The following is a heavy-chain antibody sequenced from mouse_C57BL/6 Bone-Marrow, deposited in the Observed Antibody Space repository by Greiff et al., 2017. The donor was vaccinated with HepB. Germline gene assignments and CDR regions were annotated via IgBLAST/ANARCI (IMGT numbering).Heavy chain of an antibody. Sequence: EVQLVESGGGLVQPGGSLSLSCAASGFTFTDYYMSWVRQPPGKALEWLGFIRNKANGYTTEYSASVKGRFTISRDNSQSILYLQMNALRAEDSATYYCARGGYYYGSMDYWGQGTTLTVSS. D-gene: IGHD1-1*01. V-gene: IGHV7-3*01. CDR3: ARGGYYYGSMDY. J-gene: IGHJ2*01. CDR1: GFTFTDYY. CDR2: IRNKANGYTT.